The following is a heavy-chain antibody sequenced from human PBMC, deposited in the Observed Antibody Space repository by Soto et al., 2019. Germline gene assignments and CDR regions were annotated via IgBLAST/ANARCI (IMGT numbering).Heavy chain of an antibody. D-gene: IGHD3-3*01. CDR3: ARAREYAIFDNSKLKLSTKYYYYYMDV. CDR1: GFTFSNAW. CDR2: VKSKTHGGKT. J-gene: IGHJ6*03. Sequence: GGSLRLSCAASGFTFSNAWINWVRQAPGKGLEWVGRVKSKTHGGKTYYAESVKGRFAISRDNSKNMLYLQMNSLRVEDTAVYYCARAREYAIFDNSKLKLSTKYYYYYMDVWGKGTTVTVSS. V-gene: IGHV3-15*07.